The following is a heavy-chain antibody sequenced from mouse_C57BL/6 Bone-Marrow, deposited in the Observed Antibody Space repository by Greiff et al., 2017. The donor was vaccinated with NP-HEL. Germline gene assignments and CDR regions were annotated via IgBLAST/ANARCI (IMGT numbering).Heavy chain of an antibody. CDR2: IYPGSGNT. CDR3: ARGDYGGFDY. CDR1: GYTFTDYY. Sequence: QVQLKESGAELVRPGASVKLSCKASGYTFTDYYINWVKQRPGQGLEWIARIYPGSGNTYYNEKFKGKATLTAEKSSSTAYMQLSSLTSEDSAVYFCARGDYGGFDYWGQGTTLTVSS. V-gene: IGHV1-76*01. J-gene: IGHJ2*01. D-gene: IGHD1-1*01.